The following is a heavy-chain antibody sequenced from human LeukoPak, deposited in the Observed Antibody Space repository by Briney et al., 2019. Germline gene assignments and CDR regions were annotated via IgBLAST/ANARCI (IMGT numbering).Heavy chain of an antibody. Sequence: GGSLRLSCAASGFTFDDYAMHWVRQAPGKGLEGVSGISWNSGSIVYADSVKGRFTISRDNAKNSLYLQMNSLRAEDTALYYCAKDWYYYDSSGYLDYWGQGTLVTVSS. CDR3: AKDWYYYDSSGYLDY. CDR1: GFTFDDYA. D-gene: IGHD3-22*01. V-gene: IGHV3-9*01. CDR2: ISWNSGSI. J-gene: IGHJ4*02.